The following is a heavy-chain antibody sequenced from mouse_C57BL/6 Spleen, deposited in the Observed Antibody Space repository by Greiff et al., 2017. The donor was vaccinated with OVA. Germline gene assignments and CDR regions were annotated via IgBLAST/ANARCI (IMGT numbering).Heavy chain of an antibody. Sequence: VQLQQPGAELVKPGASVKLSCKASGYTFTSYWMHWVKQRPGQGLEWIGMIHPNSGSTNYNEKFKSKATLTVDKSSSTAYMQLSSLTSEDSAVYYCARTGTTVVEGYFDVWGTGTTVTVSS. J-gene: IGHJ1*03. CDR1: GYTFTSYW. CDR3: ARTGTTVVEGYFDV. V-gene: IGHV1-64*01. D-gene: IGHD1-1*01. CDR2: IHPNSGST.